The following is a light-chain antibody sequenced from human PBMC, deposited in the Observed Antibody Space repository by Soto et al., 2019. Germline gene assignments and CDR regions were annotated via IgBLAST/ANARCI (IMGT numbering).Light chain of an antibody. CDR3: LQDYSYPLT. CDR1: QAIRND. V-gene: IGKV1-6*02. CDR2: AAS. J-gene: IGKJ4*01. Sequence: AIQMTQSPSSLSASVGDRITITFRSSQAIRNDLGWYQQKPGRAPKLLIYAASTLHSGVPSRFTGSGSGTDFTLTISSLQPEDFATYYCLQDYSYPLTFGGGTKVDIK.